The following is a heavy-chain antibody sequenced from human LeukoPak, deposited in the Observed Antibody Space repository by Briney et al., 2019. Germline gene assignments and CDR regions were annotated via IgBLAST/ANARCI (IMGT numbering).Heavy chain of an antibody. CDR2: ISSSSSTI. V-gene: IGHV3-48*04. Sequence: GGSLRLSCAASGSTFSSYSMNWVRQAPGKGLEWISYISSSSSTIYYADSVKGRFTISRDNAKNSLYLQMNSLRAEDTAVYYCATSGSYFRYYFDHWGQGTLVTVSS. J-gene: IGHJ4*02. D-gene: IGHD1-26*01. CDR1: GSTFSSYS. CDR3: ATSGSYFRYYFDH.